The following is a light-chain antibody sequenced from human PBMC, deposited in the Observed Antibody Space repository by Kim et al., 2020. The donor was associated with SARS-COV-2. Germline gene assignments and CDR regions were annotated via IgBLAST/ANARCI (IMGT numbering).Light chain of an antibody. CDR3: TSYTSSNTYV. Sequence: QSVLTQPASVSASPGQSITISCIGTSSDVGGYNSVSWYQQHPGKAPKVVVYGVTNRPSGISERFSGSKSGNTASLTISGLQADDEADYYCTSYTSSNTYVFGTGTKVTVL. CDR1: SSDVGGYNS. J-gene: IGLJ1*01. V-gene: IGLV2-14*03. CDR2: GVT.